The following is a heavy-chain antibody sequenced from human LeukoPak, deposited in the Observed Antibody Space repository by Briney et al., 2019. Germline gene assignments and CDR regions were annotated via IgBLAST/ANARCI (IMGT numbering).Heavy chain of an antibody. J-gene: IGHJ5*02. CDR3: ARDPRWLTPDCTSTSCYENYFDP. V-gene: IGHV4-38-2*02. CDR1: GYSISNGYQ. D-gene: IGHD2-2*01. Sequence: PSETLSLTCGVSGYSISNGYQWAWIRQSPGKGLEWIGSIYHSGSAHYNPSLKSRVTISVETSKNQFSLNMYSVTAADTAVYYCARDPRWLTPDCTSTSCYENYFDPWGQGTLVTVSS. CDR2: IYHSGSA.